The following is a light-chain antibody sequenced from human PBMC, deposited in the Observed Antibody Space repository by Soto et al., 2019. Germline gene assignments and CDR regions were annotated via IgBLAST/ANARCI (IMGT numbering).Light chain of an antibody. CDR2: KAS. V-gene: IGKV1-5*03. CDR3: QQYNSYS. Sequence: DIQMTQSPSTLPASVGDRVTITCRASQTISSWLAWYQQKPGKAPKLLIYKASTLKSGVPSRFSGSGSGTEFTLTISSLQPDDFATYYCQQYNSYSFGQGTKVDIK. J-gene: IGKJ1*01. CDR1: QTISSW.